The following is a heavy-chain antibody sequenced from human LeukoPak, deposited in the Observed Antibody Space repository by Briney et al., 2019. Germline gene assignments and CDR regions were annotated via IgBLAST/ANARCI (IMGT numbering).Heavy chain of an antibody. J-gene: IGHJ3*02. V-gene: IGHV4-59*01. CDR2: IYYSGST. CDR1: GVSISSYS. Sequence: PETLSLTCTVSGVSISSYSWTWIRQPPGKGLEWIGSIYYSGSTNYNPSLKSRVTISVDTSKNQFSLKLSSVTAADTAVYYCVRDRVLGAFDIWGQGTMVTVSS. CDR3: VRDRVLGAFDI. D-gene: IGHD3-16*01.